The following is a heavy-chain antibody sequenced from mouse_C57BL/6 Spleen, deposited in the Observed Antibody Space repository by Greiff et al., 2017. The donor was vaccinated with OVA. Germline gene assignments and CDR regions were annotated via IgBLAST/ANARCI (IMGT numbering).Heavy chain of an antibody. Sequence: EVQLQQSGPVLVKPGASVKMSCKASGYTFTDYYMNWVKQSHGKSLEWIGVINPYNGGTSYNQKFKGKATLTVDKSSSTAYMELNSLTSEDSAVYYCASSPLPYYYAMDYWGQGTSVTVSS. J-gene: IGHJ4*01. CDR2: INPYNGGT. D-gene: IGHD2-1*01. CDR3: ASSPLPYYYAMDY. V-gene: IGHV1-19*01. CDR1: GYTFTDYY.